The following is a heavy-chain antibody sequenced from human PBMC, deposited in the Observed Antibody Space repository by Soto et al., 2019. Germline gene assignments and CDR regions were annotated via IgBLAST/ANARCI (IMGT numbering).Heavy chain of an antibody. Sequence: SETLSLTCAVYGGSFSGYYWSWIRQPPGKGLEWIGEINHSGSTNYNPSLKSRVTISVDTSKNQFSLKLSSVTAADTAVYYCARGAPPWSRGVMSSFDYWGQGTLVTVSS. CDR2: INHSGST. V-gene: IGHV4-34*01. J-gene: IGHJ4*02. CDR3: ARGAPPWSRGVMSSFDY. D-gene: IGHD3-10*01. CDR1: GGSFSGYY.